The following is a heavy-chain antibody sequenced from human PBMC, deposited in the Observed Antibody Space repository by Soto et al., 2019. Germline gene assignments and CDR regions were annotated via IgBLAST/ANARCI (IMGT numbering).Heavy chain of an antibody. V-gene: IGHV3-7*03. CDR1: GFTFSSYW. D-gene: IGHD6-19*01. J-gene: IGHJ4*02. CDR2: IKKDGSEK. CDR3: AWGSCWLIDY. Sequence: VGSLRLSCEASGFTFSSYWMNWVRQAPGKGLEWVAIIKKDGSEKYYVDSVKGRFTISRDNAKNSLYLQMNDLRAEDTAVYYCAWGSCWLIDYWGRGTLVTVSS.